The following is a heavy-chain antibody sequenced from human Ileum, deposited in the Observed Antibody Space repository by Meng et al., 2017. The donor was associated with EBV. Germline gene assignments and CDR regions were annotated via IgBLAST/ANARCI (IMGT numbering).Heavy chain of an antibody. J-gene: IGHJ4*02. Sequence: VRLAESGPGLGKPDATLSLTCAVSCGTLSSSNWWRWVRQPPGKGLEWIGEIYHSGSTNYNPSLKSRVTISVDKSKNQFSLNLSSVTAADTAVYYCARVGQWLPIDYWGQGTLVTVSS. CDR3: ARVGQWLPIDY. D-gene: IGHD6-19*01. CDR2: IYHSGST. V-gene: IGHV4-4*02. CDR1: CGTLSSSNW.